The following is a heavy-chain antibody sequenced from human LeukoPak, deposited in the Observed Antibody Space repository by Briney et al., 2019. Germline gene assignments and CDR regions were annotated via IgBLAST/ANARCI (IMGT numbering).Heavy chain of an antibody. D-gene: IGHD2-15*01. V-gene: IGHV1-69*13. CDR2: SIPIFGTA. J-gene: IGHJ4*02. Sequence: GASVTVSCTASGGTFSSYAISWVRQAPGQGLEWMGGSIPIFGTANYAQKFQGRVTITADESTSTAYMELSSLRSEDTAVYYCASPPSHCSGGSCYPATGVTYFDYWGQGTLVTVSS. CDR3: ASPPSHCSGGSCYPATGVTYFDY. CDR1: GGTFSSYA.